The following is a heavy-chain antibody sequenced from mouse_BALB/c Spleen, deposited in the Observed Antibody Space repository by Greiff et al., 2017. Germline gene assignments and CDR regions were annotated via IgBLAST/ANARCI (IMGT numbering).Heavy chain of an antibody. V-gene: IGHV5-6-3*01. CDR1: GFTFSSYG. J-gene: IGHJ2*01. D-gene: IGHD4-1*01. CDR2: INSNGGST. Sequence: EVKLVESGGGLVQPGGSLKLSCAASGFTFSSYGMSWVRQTPDKRLELVATINSNGGSTYYPDSVKGRFTISRDNAKNTLYLQMSSLKSEDTAMYYCARAGSWDGEFYYFDYWGQGTTLTVSS. CDR3: ARAGSWDGEFYYFDY.